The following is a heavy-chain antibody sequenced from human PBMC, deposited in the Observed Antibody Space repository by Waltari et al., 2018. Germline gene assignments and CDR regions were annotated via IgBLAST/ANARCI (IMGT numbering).Heavy chain of an antibody. V-gene: IGHV1-69-2*01. D-gene: IGHD6-19*01. Sequence: EVQLVQSGAEVRQPGATVKISCKVSEYTFTDYYIHWVQQAPGKGLEWMGLVDPEDGEAIYAEKIQGRVNIGADTSTDTAYMELSSLRSDDTAVYYCARGVGGTSWFDPWGQGTLVTVSS. CDR2: VDPEDGEA. J-gene: IGHJ5*02. CDR3: ARGVGGTSWFDP. CDR1: EYTFTDYY.